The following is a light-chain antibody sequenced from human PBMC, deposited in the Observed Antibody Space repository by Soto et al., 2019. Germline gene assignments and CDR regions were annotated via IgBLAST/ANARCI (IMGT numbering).Light chain of an antibody. CDR2: AAS. Sequence: IQLTQSPSSLPASVGDRVTITCRAGQDIAIYLAWYQQKPGEAPKLLIYAASTLYGGVPSRFSGSGSGTDFTLTITSLQAEDFATYYCQQLRMYPSTFGGGTKVEIK. CDR1: QDIAIY. CDR3: QQLRMYPST. J-gene: IGKJ4*01. V-gene: IGKV1-9*01.